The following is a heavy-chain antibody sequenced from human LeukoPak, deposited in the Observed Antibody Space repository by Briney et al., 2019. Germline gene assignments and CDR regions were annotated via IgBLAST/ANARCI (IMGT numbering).Heavy chain of an antibody. D-gene: IGHD2-2*02. V-gene: IGHV3-23*01. CDR1: GFSFSSYA. Sequence: SGGSLRLSCAASGFSFSSYAMSWVRQAPGKGLEWVSSISASGGSTYYADSVKGRFTISRDNSKNTLYLQMNSLRAEDTAVYYCAKPYLDAFDIWGQGTMVTVSS. CDR2: ISASGGST. CDR3: AKPYLDAFDI. J-gene: IGHJ3*02.